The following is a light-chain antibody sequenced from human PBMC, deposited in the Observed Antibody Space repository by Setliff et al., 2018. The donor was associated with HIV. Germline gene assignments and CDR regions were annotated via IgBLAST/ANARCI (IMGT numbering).Light chain of an antibody. Sequence: QSALTQSPSVSGTPGQRVTIPCSGSNSNIGTTTVNWYQRLPGAAPKLIIYTNSHRPSGVPDRFSGSKSGTSASLAISGLRSEDEAEYYCASWDDSLKVYVFGSGTKVTVL. V-gene: IGLV1-44*01. J-gene: IGLJ1*01. CDR3: ASWDDSLKVYV. CDR1: NSNIGTTT. CDR2: TNS.